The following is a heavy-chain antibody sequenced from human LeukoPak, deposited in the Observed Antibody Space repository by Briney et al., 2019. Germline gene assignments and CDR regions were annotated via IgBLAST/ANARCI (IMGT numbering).Heavy chain of an antibody. V-gene: IGHV3-9*01. CDR3: TKGDSGAYNFPEY. D-gene: IGHD3-22*01. CDR1: GFSLDDYA. J-gene: IGHJ4*02. Sequence: GGSLRLSCVASGFSLDDYAMHWVRHVPGKGLEWLAGISWNSKFKGYVDSVKGRFTISRDNARKTLHLQMNSLRPADTGLYYCTKGDSGAYNFPEYWGQGTVVTVSS. CDR2: ISWNSKFK.